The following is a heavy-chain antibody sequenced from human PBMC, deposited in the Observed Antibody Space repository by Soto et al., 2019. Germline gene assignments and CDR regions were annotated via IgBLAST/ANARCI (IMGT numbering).Heavy chain of an antibody. D-gene: IGHD3-16*02. CDR1: GGTFSSYA. J-gene: IGHJ4*02. CDR2: INPSGGST. Sequence: GASVKVSCKASGGTFSSYAISWVRQAPGQGLEWMGIINPSGGSTSYAQKFQGRVTMTRDTSTSTVYMELSSLRSEDTAVYYCARSYYDYVWGSYRSAHFDYWGQGTLVTVSS. V-gene: IGHV1-46*01. CDR3: ARSYYDYVWGSYRSAHFDY.